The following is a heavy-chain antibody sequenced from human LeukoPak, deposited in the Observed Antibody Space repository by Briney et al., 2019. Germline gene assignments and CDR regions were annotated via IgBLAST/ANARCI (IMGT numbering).Heavy chain of an antibody. Sequence: SQTLSLTCAVCGGSISGYYWGWIRQPPGKGLEWIGYIYYSGTTNYNPSLKSRVTISVDTSKNQFSLNLRSVTAADTAVYFCVKVGTGTIDYWGQGTLVTVSS. CDR1: GGSISGYY. V-gene: IGHV4-59*01. J-gene: IGHJ4*02. CDR3: VKVGTGTIDY. D-gene: IGHD1-1*01. CDR2: IYYSGTT.